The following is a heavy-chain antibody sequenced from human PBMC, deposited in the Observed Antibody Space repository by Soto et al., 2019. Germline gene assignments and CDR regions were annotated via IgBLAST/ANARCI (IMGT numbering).Heavy chain of an antibody. CDR2: INPSGDGT. Sequence: XSVKVSCKASGYTFTSHYFHWVRQAPGQGLEWMGMINPSGDGTVYAQTFQGRVTVTRDTSTSTVYMELTRLRSEDTAVYYCAGQAGSNGWFYFDHWGQGTLVTVSS. J-gene: IGHJ4*02. V-gene: IGHV1-46*01. D-gene: IGHD6-19*01. CDR1: GYTFTSHY. CDR3: AGQAGSNGWFYFDH.